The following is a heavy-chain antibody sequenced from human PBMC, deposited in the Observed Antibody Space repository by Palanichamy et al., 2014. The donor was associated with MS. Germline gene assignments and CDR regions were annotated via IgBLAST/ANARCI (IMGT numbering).Heavy chain of an antibody. Sequence: QVQLQESGPGLVKPSGTLSLTCAVSGGSISSSNWWSWVRQPPGKGLEWIGEIYHSGSTNYNPSLKSRVTISVDKSKNQFSLKLSSVTAADTAVYYCARFLDFATVTPYYYYGMDVWGQGTTVTVSS. CDR1: GGSISSSNW. J-gene: IGHJ6*02. CDR3: ARFLDFATVTPYYYYGMDV. D-gene: IGHD4-11*01. V-gene: IGHV4-4*02. CDR2: IYHSGST.